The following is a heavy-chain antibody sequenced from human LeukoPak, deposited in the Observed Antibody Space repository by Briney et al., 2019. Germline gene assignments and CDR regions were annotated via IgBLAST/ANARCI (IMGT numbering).Heavy chain of an antibody. CDR3: TRWADY. Sequence: SETLSLTCAVYGGSFSGYYWSWIRQPPGKGLEWIGEINHSGSTNYNPSLKSRVTISVDTSKNQFSLKLSSVTAADTAVYYCTRWADYWGQGTLVTVSS. CDR1: GGSFSGYY. CDR2: INHSGST. J-gene: IGHJ4*02. V-gene: IGHV4-34*01.